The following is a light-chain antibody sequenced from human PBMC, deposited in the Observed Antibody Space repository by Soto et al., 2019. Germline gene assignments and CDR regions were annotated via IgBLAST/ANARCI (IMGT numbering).Light chain of an antibody. CDR2: SNI. J-gene: IGLJ3*02. V-gene: IGLV1-40*01. Sequence: QSVLTQPPSMSGAPGQRVTISCTGSSSDIGAGYDVHWYQQFPGTAPKLLIYSNINRTSGVPDRFSGSKSGTSASLAITGLQAEDEADYYCQSYDSSLGGSQGVFGGGTKLTVL. CDR1: SSDIGAGYD. CDR3: QSYDSSLGGSQGV.